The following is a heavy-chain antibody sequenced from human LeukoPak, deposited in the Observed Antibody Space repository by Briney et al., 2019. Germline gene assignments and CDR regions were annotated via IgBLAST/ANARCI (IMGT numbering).Heavy chain of an antibody. CDR2: IVVGSGNT. V-gene: IGHV1-58*02. CDR1: GFTFTSSA. Sequence: ASVKVSCKASGFTFTSSAMQWVRQARGQRLEWIGWIVVGSGNTNYAQKFQERVTITRDMSTSTAYMELSSLRSEDTAVYYCARGPGHSYGPPPDYWGQGTLVTVSS. J-gene: IGHJ4*02. D-gene: IGHD5-18*01. CDR3: ARGPGHSYGPPPDY.